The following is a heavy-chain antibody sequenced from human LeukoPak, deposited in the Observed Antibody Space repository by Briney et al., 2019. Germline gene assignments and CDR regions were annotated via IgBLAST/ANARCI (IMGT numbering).Heavy chain of an antibody. J-gene: IGHJ3*02. D-gene: IGHD3-10*01. CDR2: IYYIGST. Sequence: PSETLSLTCTVSCGSISSYYWSWIRQPPGKGLEWIGYIYYIGSTNYNPSLKRRLTISVDTSKNQFSLKLSSVTAADTAVYYCARERGNDPFDIWGQGTMVTVSS. V-gene: IGHV4-59*01. CDR1: CGSISSYY. CDR3: ARERGNDPFDI.